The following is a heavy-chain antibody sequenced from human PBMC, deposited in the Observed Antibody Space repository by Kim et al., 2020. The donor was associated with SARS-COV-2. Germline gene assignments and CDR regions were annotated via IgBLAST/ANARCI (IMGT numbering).Heavy chain of an antibody. Sequence: EKGRFTISRDNSKNTVYLQMNGLRVDDTAVYYCARDDSRSQLFVGKWFGPWGQGTQVTVSS. J-gene: IGHJ5*02. V-gene: IGHV3-30*01. CDR3: ARDDSRSQLFVGKWFGP. D-gene: IGHD3-10*01.